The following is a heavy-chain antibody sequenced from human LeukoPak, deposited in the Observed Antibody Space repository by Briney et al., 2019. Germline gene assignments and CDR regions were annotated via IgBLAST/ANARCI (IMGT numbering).Heavy chain of an antibody. J-gene: IGHJ2*01. CDR1: GRSFSAYY. D-gene: IGHD3-9*01. CDR2: INHSGAT. CDR3: ASGRRYDILTGWDFYFDL. V-gene: IGHV4-34*01. Sequence: SETLSLTCAVYGRSFSAYYWRWIRQPPGKGLEWIGEINHSGATNCNPSLKSRVTISVDTSKNQFSLKLSSVTAADTAVYYCASGRRYDILTGWDFYFDLWGRGTLVTVSS.